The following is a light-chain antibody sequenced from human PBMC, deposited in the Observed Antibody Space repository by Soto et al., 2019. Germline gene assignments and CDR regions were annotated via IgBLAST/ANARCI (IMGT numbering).Light chain of an antibody. CDR1: QSISTW. CDR3: QQYYSHSEA. CDR2: AAS. Sequence: DIKMDQSTSTVSAVGGESSTISWPASQSISTWLAWYQQKPGKAPNLLIYAASSLASGVPSRFSGTGSGTEFTLTISSLQPDDLAFFYCQQYYSHSEAFGQGTKVDIK. V-gene: IGKV1-5*01. J-gene: IGKJ1*01.